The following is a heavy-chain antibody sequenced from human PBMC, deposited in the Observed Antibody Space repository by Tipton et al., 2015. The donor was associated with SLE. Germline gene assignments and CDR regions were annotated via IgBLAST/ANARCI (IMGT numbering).Heavy chain of an antibody. V-gene: IGHV3-53*01. Sequence: SLRLSCAASGFTVSSNYMSWVRQAPGKGLEWVSVIYGGGSTYYADPVKGRFTISRDNAKNSLYLQMNSLRAEDTAVYYCARDQNDYVWGSYRFFDYWGQGTLVTVSS. J-gene: IGHJ4*02. CDR3: ARDQNDYVWGSYRFFDY. CDR1: GFTVSSNY. D-gene: IGHD3-16*02. CDR2: IYGGGST.